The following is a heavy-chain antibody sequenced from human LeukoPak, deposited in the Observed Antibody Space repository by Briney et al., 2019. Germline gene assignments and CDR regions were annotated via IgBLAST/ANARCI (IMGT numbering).Heavy chain of an antibody. D-gene: IGHD6-6*01. Sequence: ASVKVSCKASGYTFTGYYMHWVRQAPGQGLEWMGWINPNSGGTNYAQKFQGRVTMTRDTSISTAYMELSRLRSDDTAVYCCAREMGLGIRLYSSSSSVARNDAFDIWGQGTMVTVSS. V-gene: IGHV1-2*02. J-gene: IGHJ3*02. CDR3: AREMGLGIRLYSSSSSVARNDAFDI. CDR2: INPNSGGT. CDR1: GYTFTGYY.